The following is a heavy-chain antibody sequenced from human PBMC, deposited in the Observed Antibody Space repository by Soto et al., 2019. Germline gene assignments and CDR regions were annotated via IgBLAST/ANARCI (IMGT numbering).Heavy chain of an antibody. V-gene: IGHV4-34*01. CDR3: ARGPLLRVGATRYYGMDV. CDR2: INHSGST. J-gene: IGHJ6*02. CDR1: GGSFSGYY. Sequence: SETLSLTCAVYGGSFSGYYWSWIRQPPGKGLEWIGEINHSGSTNYNPSLKSRVTISVDTFKNQFSLKLSSVTAADTAVYYCARGPLLRVGATRYYGMDVWGQGTTVTVSS. D-gene: IGHD1-26*01.